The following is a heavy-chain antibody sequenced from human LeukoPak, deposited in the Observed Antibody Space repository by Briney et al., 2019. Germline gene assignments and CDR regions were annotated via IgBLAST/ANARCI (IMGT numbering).Heavy chain of an antibody. CDR1: GGSFSGYY. D-gene: IGHD1-26*01. CDR3: ARRSGSYSNAFDI. J-gene: IGHJ3*02. V-gene: IGHV4-34*01. CDR2: INHSGST. Sequence: PSETLSLTCAVYGGSFSGYYWSWIRQPPGKGLEWIGEINHSGSTNYNPSLKSRVTISVDTSKNQFSLKLSSVTAADTAVYYCARRSGSYSNAFDIWGQGTMVTVSS.